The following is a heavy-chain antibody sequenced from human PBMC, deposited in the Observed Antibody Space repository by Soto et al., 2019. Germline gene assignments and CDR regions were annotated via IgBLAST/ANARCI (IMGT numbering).Heavy chain of an antibody. D-gene: IGHD5-18*01. CDR2: IYSSGST. CDR1: GGSISSYY. Sequence: SLTCTVSGGSISSYYWSWIRQPPGKGLEWIGYIYSSGSTHYNPSLQNRVTISIDTSKNQVSLKVNSVTAADTAVYYCARDHPHSYGVYYFDYWGQGTPVTVSS. J-gene: IGHJ4*02. V-gene: IGHV4-59*01. CDR3: ARDHPHSYGVYYFDY.